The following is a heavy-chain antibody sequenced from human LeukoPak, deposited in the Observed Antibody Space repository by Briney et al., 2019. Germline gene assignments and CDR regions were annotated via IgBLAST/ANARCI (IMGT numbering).Heavy chain of an antibody. CDR2: IKEDGSEQ. J-gene: IGHJ5*02. Sequence: GGSLRLSCTASGFTFSSYWMNWVRQAPVKGLEWVANIKEDGSEQYYVDSVKGRFTISRDNAKNSLHLQMNSLRAEDTAVYFCARDRPGEKSQYNCFDPWGQGTLVTVSS. CDR3: ARDRPGEKSQYNCFDP. D-gene: IGHD6-6*01. V-gene: IGHV3-7*01. CDR1: GFTFSSYW.